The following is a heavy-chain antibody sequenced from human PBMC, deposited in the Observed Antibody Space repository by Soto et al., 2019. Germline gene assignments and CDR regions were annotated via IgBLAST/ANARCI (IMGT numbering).Heavy chain of an antibody. CDR3: ARASRLTYYYGSGSYSPPGY. J-gene: IGHJ4*02. CDR2: MNPNSGNT. Sequence: ASVKVSCKASGYTFTSYDINWVRQATGQGLEWMGWMNPNSGNTGYAQKFQGRVTMTRNTSISTAYMELSSLRSEDTAVYYCARASRLTYYYGSGSYSPPGYWGQGTLVTSPQ. CDR1: GYTFTSYD. D-gene: IGHD3-10*01. V-gene: IGHV1-8*01.